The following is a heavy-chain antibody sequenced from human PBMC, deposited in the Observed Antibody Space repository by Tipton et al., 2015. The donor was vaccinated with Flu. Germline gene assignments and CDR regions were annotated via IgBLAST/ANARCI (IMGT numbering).Heavy chain of an antibody. J-gene: IGHJ3*02. Sequence: TLSLTCTVSGGSISSGGHYWGWIRQHPEKGLEWIGYIYYSGSTYYNPSFKTPVTISLDTSKNQFSLNLRSVTAADTAVYHCASNMRGSDVFDIWGQGTMVTISS. CDR1: GGSISSGGHY. V-gene: IGHV4-31*01. CDR2: IYYSGST. CDR3: ASNMRGSDVFDI. D-gene: IGHD2-2*01.